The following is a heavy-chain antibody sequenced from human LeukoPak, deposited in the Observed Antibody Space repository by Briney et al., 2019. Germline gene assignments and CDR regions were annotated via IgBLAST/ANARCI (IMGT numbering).Heavy chain of an antibody. Sequence: ASVKVSCKASGYTFTGYYMHWVRQAPGQGLEWMGWINPNSGGTNYAQKFQGRVTMTRDTSISTAYMELSRLRSDDTAVYYCAREASRGRLYGSGSSLFDYWGQGTLVTVSS. V-gene: IGHV1-2*02. J-gene: IGHJ4*02. CDR1: GYTFTGYY. CDR3: AREASRGRLYGSGSSLFDY. D-gene: IGHD3-10*01. CDR2: INPNSGGT.